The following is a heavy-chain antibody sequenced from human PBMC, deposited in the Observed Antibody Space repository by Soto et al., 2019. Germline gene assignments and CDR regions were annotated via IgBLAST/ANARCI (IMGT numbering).Heavy chain of an antibody. CDR2: IIPISGTA. Sequence: GASVKVSCKASGGTFSSYAISWVRQAPGQGLEWMGGIIPISGTANYAQKFQGRVTITADESTSTAYMELSSLRSEDTAVYYCASPSSSRYYYYGMDVWGQGTTVTAP. D-gene: IGHD6-6*01. V-gene: IGHV1-69*13. J-gene: IGHJ6*02. CDR3: ASPSSSRYYYYGMDV. CDR1: GGTFSSYA.